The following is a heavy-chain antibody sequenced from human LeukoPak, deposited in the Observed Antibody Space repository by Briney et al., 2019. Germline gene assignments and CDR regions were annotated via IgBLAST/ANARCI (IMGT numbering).Heavy chain of an antibody. CDR1: GFSLSTSGGG. Sequence: VSGPTLVKPTQTLTLTCTFSGFSLSTSGGGVGWIRQPPGKALEWLALIYWDDDKRYSPSLKSRLTITKDTSKNQVVLTMTNMDPVDTATYYCAHVDSSGYYLLFDYWGQGTLVTVSS. V-gene: IGHV2-5*02. CDR3: AHVDSSGYYLLFDY. CDR2: IYWDDDK. J-gene: IGHJ4*02. D-gene: IGHD3-22*01.